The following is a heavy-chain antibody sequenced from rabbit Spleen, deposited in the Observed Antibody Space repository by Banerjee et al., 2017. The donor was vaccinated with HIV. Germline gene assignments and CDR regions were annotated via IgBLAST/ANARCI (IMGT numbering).Heavy chain of an antibody. CDR2: IYVGSGGGT. D-gene: IGHD3-1*01. Sequence: QQQLEESGGGLVKPGGSLTLTCKASGLDFSSSYWICWVRQAPGKGLEWIACIYVGSGGGTKYASWAKGRFTISKTSSTTVTLQMTSLAAADTATYFCAREKSGNHGHDLWGQGTLVTVS. CDR1: GLDFSSSYW. CDR3: AREKSGNHGHDL. V-gene: IGHV1S45*01. J-gene: IGHJ4*01.